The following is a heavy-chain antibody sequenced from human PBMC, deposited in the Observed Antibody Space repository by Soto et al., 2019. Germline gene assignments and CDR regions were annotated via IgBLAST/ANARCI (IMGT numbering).Heavy chain of an antibody. CDR2: IFHSGST. J-gene: IGHJ4*02. D-gene: IGHD1-26*01. CDR1: GGSISSGGYS. V-gene: IGHV4-30-2*01. Sequence: PSETLSLTCAVSGGSISSGGYSWSWIRQPPGKGLEWIGYIFHSGSTYYNPSLKSRVTISVDKSKNQFSLKLSSVTAADTAVYYCARVYSGSYSDYWGQGTLVTVSS. CDR3: ARVYSGSYSDY.